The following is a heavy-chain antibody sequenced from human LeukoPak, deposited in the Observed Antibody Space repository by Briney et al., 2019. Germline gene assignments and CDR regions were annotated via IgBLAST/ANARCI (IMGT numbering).Heavy chain of an antibody. J-gene: IGHJ4*02. D-gene: IGHD4-23*01. Sequence: ASVKVSCKASGYTFTGYYMHWVRQAPGQGLEWMGWINPNSGGTNYAQKFQGRVTMTRDTSISTAYMELSRLRSDDTAVYYCATTLLRWYPFDYWGQETLVTVSS. CDR1: GYTFTGYY. CDR3: ATTLLRWYPFDY. CDR2: INPNSGGT. V-gene: IGHV1-2*02.